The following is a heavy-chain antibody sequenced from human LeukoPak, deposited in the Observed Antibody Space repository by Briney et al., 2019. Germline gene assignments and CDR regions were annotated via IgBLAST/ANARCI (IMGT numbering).Heavy chain of an antibody. Sequence: PGGSLRLSCAASGFTFSSYGMHWVRQAPGKGLEWVAFIRYDGSNKYYADSVKGRFTISRDNSKNTLYLQMNSLRAEDTAVYYCARGRSPSGYLDAFDIWGQGTMVTVSS. CDR2: IRYDGSNK. CDR3: ARGRSPSGYLDAFDI. CDR1: GFTFSSYG. V-gene: IGHV3-30*02. J-gene: IGHJ3*02. D-gene: IGHD3-22*01.